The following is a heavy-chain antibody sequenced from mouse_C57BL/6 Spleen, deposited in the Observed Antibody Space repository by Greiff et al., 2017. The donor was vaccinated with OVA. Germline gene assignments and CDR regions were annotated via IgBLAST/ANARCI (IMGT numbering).Heavy chain of an antibody. D-gene: IGHD1-1*01. J-gene: IGHJ2*01. V-gene: IGHV1-52*01. CDR1: GYTFTSYW. Sequence: QVQLQQPGAELVRPGSSVKLSCKASGYTFTSYWMHWVKQRPIQGLEWIGNIDPSDSETHYNQKFKDKATLTVDKSSSTAYMQLSSLTSEDSAVYYCARRGGSSIYFDYWGQGTTLTVSS. CDR3: ARRGGSSIYFDY. CDR2: IDPSDSET.